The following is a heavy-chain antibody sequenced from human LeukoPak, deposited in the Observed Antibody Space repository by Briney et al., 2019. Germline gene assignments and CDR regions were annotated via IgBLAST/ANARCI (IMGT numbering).Heavy chain of an antibody. V-gene: IGHV3-23*01. CDR3: TRGDYYGGFDY. CDR1: GFTFSSYA. CDR2: IRGSGDRT. D-gene: IGHD3-10*01. Sequence: GGSLRLSCAASGFTFSSYAMSWVRQAPGKGLEWVSAIRGSGDRTHYADSVKGRFTISRDNSKKTLYLQMNSLRAEDTAVYYCTRGDYYGGFDYWGRGTLVTVSS. J-gene: IGHJ4*02.